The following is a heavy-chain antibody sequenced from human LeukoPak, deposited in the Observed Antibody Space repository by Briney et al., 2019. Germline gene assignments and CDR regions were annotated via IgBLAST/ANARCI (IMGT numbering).Heavy chain of an antibody. CDR3: ARDKRLLVRWGFDP. Sequence: SGTLSLTCAVSGDSISSSNWWSWVRQPPGKGLEWIGEIYHSGSTNYNPSLKSRVTISVDKSKNQFSLKLSSVTAADTAVYYCARDKRLLVRWGFDPWGQGTLVTVSS. CDR2: IYHSGST. V-gene: IGHV4-4*02. CDR1: GDSISSSNW. D-gene: IGHD3-10*01. J-gene: IGHJ5*02.